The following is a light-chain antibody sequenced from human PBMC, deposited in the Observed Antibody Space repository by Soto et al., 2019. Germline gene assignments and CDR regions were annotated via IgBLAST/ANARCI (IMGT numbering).Light chain of an antibody. CDR3: QQYGNSPWT. J-gene: IGKJ1*01. Sequence: EIVLTQSPGTLSLSPGERATLSCRASQSVSSSYLAWYQQKPGQAPRLLIYGASTRATDVPERFSGSGSGTDFTLTISRLEPEDSAVYYCQQYGNSPWTFGQGTKVEIK. V-gene: IGKV3-20*01. CDR2: GAS. CDR1: QSVSSSY.